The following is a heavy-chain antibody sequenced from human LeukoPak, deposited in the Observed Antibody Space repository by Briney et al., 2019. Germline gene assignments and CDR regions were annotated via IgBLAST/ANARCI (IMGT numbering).Heavy chain of an antibody. J-gene: IGHJ6*03. CDR2: VNPNCGNT. D-gene: IGHD3-3*01. CDR3: AGVAYYDFWSGCDIVYYYMDV. CDR1: GYTFTPCA. Sequence: ASVKVSCKASGYTFTPCAINSVRQATGQALEWVGWVNPNCGNTGYAQKFQGRVTITRNTSISTAYMELSSLRSEDTAVYYCAGVAYYDFWSGCDIVYYYMDVWGKGTMVTVSS. V-gene: IGHV1-8*03.